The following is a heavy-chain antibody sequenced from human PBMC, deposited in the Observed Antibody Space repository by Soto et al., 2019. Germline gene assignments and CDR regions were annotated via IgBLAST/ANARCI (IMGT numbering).Heavy chain of an antibody. Sequence: ASVKVSCKASGYTFTSYDINWVRPATGQGLEWRGWMNPHSGNTGYAQKFQGRVTMTRYTYISTAYMELSSLRSEDAAVQHCARGMGLVIRRYGMGFWGQGACVTVSS. CDR1: GYTFTSYD. V-gene: IGHV1-8*01. CDR3: ARGMGLVIRRYGMGF. D-gene: IGHD3-9*01. CDR2: MNPHSGNT. J-gene: IGHJ6*02.